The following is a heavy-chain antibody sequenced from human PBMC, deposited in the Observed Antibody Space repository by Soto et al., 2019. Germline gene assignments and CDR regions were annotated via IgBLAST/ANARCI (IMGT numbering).Heavy chain of an antibody. Sequence: QVQLVQCGAEMKKPGSSVKVSCQSSGGTFNTYAMNWVRQAPGQGPEWMGDISPKFGAANYAPKFQGRVTMTADESTGTSYMQLSSLTSEDTDLYFCAREVQVHTPAFVYWGQGTLVTVSS. CDR3: AREVQVHTPAFVY. D-gene: IGHD3-10*01. CDR2: ISPKFGAA. V-gene: IGHV1-69*19. J-gene: IGHJ4*02. CDR1: GGTFNTYA.